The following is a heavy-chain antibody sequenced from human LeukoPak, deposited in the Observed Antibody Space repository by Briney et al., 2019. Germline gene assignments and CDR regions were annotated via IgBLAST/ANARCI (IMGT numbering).Heavy chain of an antibody. Sequence: GASVKVSCKASGYTFTTSDINWVRQAPGQGLQWMGWMNPNSGNAVYAQKFQGRVTMTRSTSINTAYMELSSLRSEDTAVYYCARDRAVATIGGIDYWGQGTLVTVSS. J-gene: IGHJ4*02. CDR3: ARDRAVATIGGIDY. CDR1: GYTFTTSD. D-gene: IGHD5-12*01. V-gene: IGHV1-8*01. CDR2: MNPNSGNA.